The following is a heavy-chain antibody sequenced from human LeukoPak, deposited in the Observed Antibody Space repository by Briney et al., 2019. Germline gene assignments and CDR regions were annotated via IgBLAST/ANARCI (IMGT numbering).Heavy chain of an antibody. CDR1: GFTFSSYA. J-gene: IGHJ1*01. D-gene: IGHD1-14*01. CDR2: ISAGGGST. CDR3: ARAQDQTYKSAYFQH. Sequence: PGGSLRLSCAASGFTFSSYAMSWVRQAPGKGLEWVAGISAGGGSTYYADSVKGRFTISRDNSENTLYLQMNSLRDEDTTVYYCARAQDQTYKSAYFQHWGQGTLVTVSS. V-gene: IGHV3-23*01.